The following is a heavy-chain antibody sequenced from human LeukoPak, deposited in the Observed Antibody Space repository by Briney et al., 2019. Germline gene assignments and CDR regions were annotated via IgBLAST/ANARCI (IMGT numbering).Heavy chain of an antibody. CDR1: GFAFSSYA. Sequence: PGGSLRLSCAASGFAFSSYATHWVRQAPGKGLEWVAVISYDGSNKYYADSVKGRFTISRDNSKNTLYLQMNSLRAEDTAVYYCVKGSSGWYDFDYWGQGTLVTVSS. CDR3: VKGSSGWYDFDY. J-gene: IGHJ4*02. V-gene: IGHV3-30-3*01. D-gene: IGHD6-19*01. CDR2: ISYDGSNK.